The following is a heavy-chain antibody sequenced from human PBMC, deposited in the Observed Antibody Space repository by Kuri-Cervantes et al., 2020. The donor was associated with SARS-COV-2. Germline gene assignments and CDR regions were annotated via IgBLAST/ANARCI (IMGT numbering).Heavy chain of an antibody. CDR2: INWNGGST. CDR3: AIEIGYCSSTSCYKYFQH. CDR1: GFTFDDYA. J-gene: IGHJ1*01. Sequence: GESLKISCAASGFTFDDYAMNWVRQAPGKGLEWVSGINWNGGSTYYADSVKGRFTISRDNAKNSLYLQMNSLRAEDTALYYCAIEIGYCSSTSCYKYFQHWGQGTLVTVSS. D-gene: IGHD2-2*02. V-gene: IGHV3-20*04.